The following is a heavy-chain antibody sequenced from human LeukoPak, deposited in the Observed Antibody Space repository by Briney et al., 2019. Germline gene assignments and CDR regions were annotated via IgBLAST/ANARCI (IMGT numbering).Heavy chain of an antibody. V-gene: IGHV4-4*07. D-gene: IGHD4-23*01. J-gene: IGHJ4*02. CDR2: IFTTGSP. Sequence: PSETLSLTCTVSGGSVGVYYWNWIRKPAGKGLEWIGRIFTTGSPEYSPSLKSRVTISVDASKNQFSLNLNSVTAADTAVYYCARDRILGEATPYYWGQGTRVTVSS. CDR3: ARDRILGEATPYY. CDR1: GGSVGVYY.